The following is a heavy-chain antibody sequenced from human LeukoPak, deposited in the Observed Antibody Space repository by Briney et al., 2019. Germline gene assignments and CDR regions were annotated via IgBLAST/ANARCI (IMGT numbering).Heavy chain of an antibody. Sequence: GGSLRLSCVASGFTFSSYWMHWVRHDPRKGLVWVSRINGDGRNINYADSVRGRFTTSRDNAKNTLYLQMNTLRVEDTAVYYCTRDLMDYDVSTGLHHYYMDVWGQGTTVTVSS. CDR2: INGDGRNI. J-gene: IGHJ6*02. CDR1: GFTFSSYW. D-gene: IGHD3-9*01. CDR3: TRDLMDYDVSTGLHHYYMDV. V-gene: IGHV3-74*01.